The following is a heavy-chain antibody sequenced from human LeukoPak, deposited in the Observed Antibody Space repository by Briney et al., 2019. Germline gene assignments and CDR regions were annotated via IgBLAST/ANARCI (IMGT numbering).Heavy chain of an antibody. Sequence: ASVNVSCKVSGYTLTELSMHWVRQAPGKGLEWMGGFDPEDGETIYAQKFQGRVTMTEDTSTDTAYMELSSLRPEDTAVYYCATDKPHYYDSSGYLTWGQGTLVTVSS. CDR2: FDPEDGET. J-gene: IGHJ5*02. D-gene: IGHD3-22*01. CDR1: GYTLTELS. CDR3: ATDKPHYYDSSGYLT. V-gene: IGHV1-24*01.